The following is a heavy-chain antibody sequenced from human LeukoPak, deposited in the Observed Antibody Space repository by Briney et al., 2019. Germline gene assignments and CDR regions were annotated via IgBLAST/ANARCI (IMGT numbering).Heavy chain of an antibody. J-gene: IGHJ4*02. CDR2: IRNSGASS. D-gene: IGHD3-22*01. V-gene: IGHV3-23*01. Sequence: GGSLRLSCVASGFTFSNFAMSWVRQAPGKGLEWVSGIRNSGASSYYADSVKGRFTISRDNSKNTLYLQMNSLRAEDTAVYYCARSGEVPYYYDSSGYYLDYWGQGTLVTVSS. CDR1: GFTFSNFA. CDR3: ARSGEVPYYYDSSGYYLDY.